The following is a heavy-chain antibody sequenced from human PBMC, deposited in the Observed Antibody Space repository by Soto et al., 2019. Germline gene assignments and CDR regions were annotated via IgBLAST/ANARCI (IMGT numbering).Heavy chain of an antibody. J-gene: IGHJ5*02. CDR3: AISYGWFDP. CDR2: IYYSGST. Sequence: KSSETLSLTCAVSGYSISSGYYWGWIRQPPGKGLEWIGSIYYSGSTYYNPSLKSRVTISVDTSKNQFSLKLSSVTAADTAVYYCAISYGWFDPWGQGTLVTVSS. CDR1: GYSISSGYY. V-gene: IGHV4-38-2*01. D-gene: IGHD4-17*01.